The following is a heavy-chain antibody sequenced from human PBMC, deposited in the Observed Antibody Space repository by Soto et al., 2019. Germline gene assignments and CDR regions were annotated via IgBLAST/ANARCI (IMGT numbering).Heavy chain of an antibody. CDR1: GFTFSDYY. D-gene: IGHD2-15*01. CDR3: ARDGGLLPNWYFDL. V-gene: IGHV3-11*01. CDR2: ISSSGSTI. J-gene: IGHJ2*01. Sequence: GGSLRLSCAASGFTFSDYYMSWIRQAPGKGLEWVSYISSSGSTIYYADSVKGRFTISRDNAKNSLYLQMNSLRAEDMAVYYCARDGGLLPNWYFDLWGRGTLVTVSS.